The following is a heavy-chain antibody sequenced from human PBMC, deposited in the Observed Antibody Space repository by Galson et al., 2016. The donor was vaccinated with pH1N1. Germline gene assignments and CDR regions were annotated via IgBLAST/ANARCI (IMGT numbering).Heavy chain of an antibody. J-gene: IGHJ2*01. CDR2: ITSSSRTI. CDR1: GFVFRDYG. V-gene: IGHV3-48*04. Sequence: SLRLSCAASGFVFRDYGMNWVRQAPGKGLEWLAYITSSSRTIHYTDSVKGRFTISRDNARNSLFLQMNSVRVDDTAVYFCAKTVTHAHYQFDLWG. D-gene: IGHD3-10*01. CDR3: AKTVTHAHYQFDL.